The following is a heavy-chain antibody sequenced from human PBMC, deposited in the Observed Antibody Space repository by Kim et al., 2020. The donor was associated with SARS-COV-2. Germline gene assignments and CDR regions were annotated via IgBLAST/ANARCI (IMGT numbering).Heavy chain of an antibody. V-gene: IGHV4-34*01. Sequence: GRTPTNPSLKSRVTTPVATSKNQFSLKRSSVTAADTAVYYCARGGVTTDYWGQGTLVTVSS. CDR3: ARGGVTTDY. J-gene: IGHJ4*02. D-gene: IGHD4-17*01. CDR2: GRT.